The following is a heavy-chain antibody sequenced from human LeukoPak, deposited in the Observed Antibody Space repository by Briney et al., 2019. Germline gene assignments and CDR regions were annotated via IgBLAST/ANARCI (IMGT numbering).Heavy chain of an antibody. CDR1: GFTFSSYS. D-gene: IGHD3-22*01. CDR2: ISSSSSYI. CDR3: ARFRSQMIVVVTPNYYYYGMDV. V-gene: IGHV3-21*01. J-gene: IGHJ6*02. Sequence: GGSLRLSCAASGFTFSSYSMNWVRQAPGKELEWVSSISSSSSYIYYADSVKGRFTISRDNAKNSLYLQMNSLRAEDTAVYYCARFRSQMIVVVTPNYYYYGMDVWGQGTTVTVSS.